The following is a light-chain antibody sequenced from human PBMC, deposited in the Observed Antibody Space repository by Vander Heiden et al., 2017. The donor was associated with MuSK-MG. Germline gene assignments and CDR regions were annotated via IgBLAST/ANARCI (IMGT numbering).Light chain of an antibody. J-gene: IGKJ3*01. CDR2: RAS. CDR1: QTVRNDY. Sequence: EIVLTQSPGTLSLSPGERATLSCRASQTVRNDYLAWYQQKPGQAPRLLIYRASSRATGIPDRFSGSGSGTDFTLTIAGLEPEDFSVYYCQHDADSAFTFGHGTRVDIK. V-gene: IGKV3-20*01. CDR3: QHDADSAFT.